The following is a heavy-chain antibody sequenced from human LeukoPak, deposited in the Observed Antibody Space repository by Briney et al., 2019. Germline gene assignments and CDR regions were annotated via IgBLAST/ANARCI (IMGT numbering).Heavy chain of an antibody. CDR1: GFTFSTYA. Sequence: GGSLRLSCAASGFTFSTYAMHWVRQAPGKRLEWVAVISYDGSNKYYADSVKGRFTISRDNSKNTLYLQMNSLRAEDTAVYYCARSRRRELLRTYFDYWGQGTLVTVSS. CDR2: ISYDGSNK. V-gene: IGHV3-30*04. J-gene: IGHJ4*02. CDR3: ARSRRRELLRTYFDY. D-gene: IGHD1-26*01.